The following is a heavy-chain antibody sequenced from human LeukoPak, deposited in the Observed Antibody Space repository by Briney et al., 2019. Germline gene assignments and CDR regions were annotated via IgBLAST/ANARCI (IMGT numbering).Heavy chain of an antibody. CDR2: ISSSGSVI. D-gene: IGHD6-13*01. V-gene: IGHV3-48*03. CDR3: AREITVAAACIFDY. J-gene: IGHJ4*02. Sequence: GGSLRLSCAASGFTFSTYKMHWVRQAPGKGLEWASYISSSGSVIYYADSVKGRFTISRDNAKNSLYLQMNSLRAEDTAVYYCAREITVAAACIFDYWGQGTLVTVSS. CDR1: GFTFSTYK.